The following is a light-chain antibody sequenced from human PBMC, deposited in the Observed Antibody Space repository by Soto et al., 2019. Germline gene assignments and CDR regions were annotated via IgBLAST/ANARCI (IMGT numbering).Light chain of an antibody. CDR2: AAS. CDR1: HNINTY. J-gene: IGKJ5*01. V-gene: IGKV1-39*01. CDR3: QLSDSSLT. Sequence: DVQMTQSPSSLSASVRDRVAITCRASHNINTYLNWYQQRPGKAPRLLIYAASSVQGGVPSRFSGSGSGTDFTLTISSVRSEDLATYCFQLSDSSLTFGQGTRLEI.